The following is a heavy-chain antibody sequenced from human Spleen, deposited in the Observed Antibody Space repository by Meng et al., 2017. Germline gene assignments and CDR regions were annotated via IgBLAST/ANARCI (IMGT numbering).Heavy chain of an antibody. CDR1: GFTFSSYA. J-gene: IGHJ4*02. V-gene: IGHV3-30*04. Sequence: GGSLRLSCAASGFTFSSYAMHWVRQAPGKGLEWVAVISSDGSDKYYADSVKGRFTISRDNAKNSLYLQMNSLRAEDTAVYYCARSGRKYSSSSGYWGQGTLVTVSS. CDR2: ISSDGSDK. CDR3: ARSGRKYSSSSGY. D-gene: IGHD6-13*01.